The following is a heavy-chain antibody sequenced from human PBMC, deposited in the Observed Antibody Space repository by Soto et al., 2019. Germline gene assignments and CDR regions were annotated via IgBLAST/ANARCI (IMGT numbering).Heavy chain of an antibody. V-gene: IGHV3-23*01. Sequence: EVQLLDSGGGLVQPGGSLRLSCAASGFTFSNYAMTWVRQGPGKGLEWVSGISGSGGRSYYADSVRGRFTISRDNSKNTLYLQINSLRAEDNAVYYCAKAYFVWSSEQPYYFDYWGQGTLVTVSS. D-gene: IGHD3-16*01. CDR3: AKAYFVWSSEQPYYFDY. CDR1: GFTFSNYA. J-gene: IGHJ4*02. CDR2: ISGSGGRS.